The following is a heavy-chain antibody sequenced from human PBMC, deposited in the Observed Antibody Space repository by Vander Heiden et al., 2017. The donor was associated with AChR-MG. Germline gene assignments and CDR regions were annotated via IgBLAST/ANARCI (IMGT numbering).Heavy chain of an antibody. Sequence: QLVESRGGLVQPGGSLRLSCAASGFTFSSYWMYWVRQAPGKGLVWVSRIDSDGSSTSYADSVKGRFTISRDNAKNTLYLQMNSLRAEDTAVYYCARGDYYGSGSVGYWGQGTLVTVS. J-gene: IGHJ4*02. CDR3: ARGDYYGSGSVGY. CDR1: GFTFSSYW. CDR2: IDSDGSST. D-gene: IGHD3-10*01. V-gene: IGHV3-74*01.